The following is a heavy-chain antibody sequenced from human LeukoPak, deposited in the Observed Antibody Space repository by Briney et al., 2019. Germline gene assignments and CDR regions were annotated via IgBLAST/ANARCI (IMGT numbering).Heavy chain of an antibody. J-gene: IGHJ6*02. CDR3: ARDYYYARDV. V-gene: IGHV3-74*01. CDR2: INGGGSST. CDR1: GFTFSSYW. Sequence: SGGSLRLSCAASGFTFSSYWMHWVRQAPGKGLVWVSRINGGGSSTTYAESVRGRFTISRDNAKNTLYLQMHSVRPEDTAVYYCARDYYYARDVWGQGTTATVSS.